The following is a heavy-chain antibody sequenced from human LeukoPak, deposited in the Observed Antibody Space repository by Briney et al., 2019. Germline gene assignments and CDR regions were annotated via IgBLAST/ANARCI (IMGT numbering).Heavy chain of an antibody. V-gene: IGHV3-20*04. CDR1: GFTFDDYG. CDR2: INWNGGST. J-gene: IGHJ4*02. D-gene: IGHD6-19*01. Sequence: GGSLRLSCAASGFTFDDYGMSWVRQAPGKGLEWVSGINWNGGSTGYADSVKGRFTISRDNAKNSLYLQMNSLRAEDTALYYCAKAPNRYSSGWLTFDYWGQGTLVTVSS. CDR3: AKAPNRYSSGWLTFDY.